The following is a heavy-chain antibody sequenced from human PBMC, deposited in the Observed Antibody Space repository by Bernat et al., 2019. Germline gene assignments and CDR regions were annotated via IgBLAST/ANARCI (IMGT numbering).Heavy chain of an antibody. Sequence: QVQLQQWGAGLLKPSETLSLTCAVYGGSFSGYYWSWIRQPPGKGLELIGVINHSGSTNYNPSLKSRVTISVDTSKNQFSLKLSSVTAADTAVYYCARGGIWYEYYYYYMDVWGKGTTVTVSS. CDR1: GGSFSGYY. CDR2: INHSGST. D-gene: IGHD6-13*01. CDR3: ARGGIWYEYYYYYMDV. J-gene: IGHJ6*03. V-gene: IGHV4-34*01.